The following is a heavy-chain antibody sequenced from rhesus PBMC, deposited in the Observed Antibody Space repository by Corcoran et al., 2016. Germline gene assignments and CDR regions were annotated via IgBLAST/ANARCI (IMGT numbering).Heavy chain of an antibody. CDR2: VSGSRGST. CDR1: GGSITSYY. D-gene: IGHD3-3*01. Sequence: QLQLQESGPGLVRASETLSLTFAVSGGSITSYYCRWIRQSPGRGLEWIGPVSGSRGSTDYNPSLKSRVTMSTDTSRSQFSLKMRSVTAADTAVYYCARARYYNFWSAYYHLDYWGQGVLVTVSS. V-gene: IGHV4-173*01. CDR3: ARARYYNFWSAYYHLDY. J-gene: IGHJ4*01.